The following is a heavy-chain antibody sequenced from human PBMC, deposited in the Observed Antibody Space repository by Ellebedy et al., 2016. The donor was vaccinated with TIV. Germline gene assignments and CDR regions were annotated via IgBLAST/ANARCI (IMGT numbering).Heavy chain of an antibody. D-gene: IGHD1-26*01. CDR1: GSTFEDNG. CDR3: ASGASGTYYYYYMNV. Sequence: PGGSLRLSCAASGSTFEDNGMSWVRQAPGKGLEWVSGISWNGGSIGYADSVKGRFTISRDNAKRSLYLQMNSLRVEDTALYHCASGASGTYYYYYMNVWGKGTTVTVSS. V-gene: IGHV3-20*01. J-gene: IGHJ6*03. CDR2: ISWNGGSI.